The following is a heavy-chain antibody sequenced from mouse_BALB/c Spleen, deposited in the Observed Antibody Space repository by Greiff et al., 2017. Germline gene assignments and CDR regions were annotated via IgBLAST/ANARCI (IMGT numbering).Heavy chain of an antibody. Sequence: EVKVEESGPGLVKPSQSLSLTCTVTGYSITSDYAWNWIRQFPGNKLEWMGYISYSGSTSYNPSLKSRISITRDTSKNQFFLQLNSVTTEDTATYYCARSHSSAMIYYAMDYWGQGTSVTVSS. J-gene: IGHJ4*01. CDR2: ISYSGST. D-gene: IGHD2-3*01. CDR3: ARSHSSAMIYYAMDY. CDR1: GYSITSDYA. V-gene: IGHV3-2*02.